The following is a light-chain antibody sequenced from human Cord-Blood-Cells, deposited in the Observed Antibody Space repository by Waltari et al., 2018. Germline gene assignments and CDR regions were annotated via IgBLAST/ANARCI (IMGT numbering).Light chain of an antibody. Sequence: QTVLTQELSFSVSPGGPVTPNSGLSSGSAYTLSYPTWYQQTPAQDPRTLISSTNTRSSGVPDRFSGSILGNKAALTITGAQADDESDYYCVLYMGSGIWVFGGGTKLTVL. J-gene: IGLJ3*02. CDR3: VLYMGSGIWV. CDR1: SGSAYTLSY. CDR2: STN. V-gene: IGLV8-61*01.